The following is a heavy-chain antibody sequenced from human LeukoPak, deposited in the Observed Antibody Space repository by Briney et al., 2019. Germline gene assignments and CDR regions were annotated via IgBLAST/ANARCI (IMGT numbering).Heavy chain of an antibody. V-gene: IGHV3-73*01. J-gene: IGHJ3*02. Sequence: PGGSLRLSCAASGFTFSGSAMHWVRQASGKGLEWVGRIRSKANSYATAYAASVKGRFTISRDDSKNTAYLQMNSLKTEDTAVYYCTTDLYYDVLTGYPNDAFDIWGQGTMVTVSS. D-gene: IGHD3-9*01. CDR3: TTDLYYDVLTGYPNDAFDI. CDR1: GFTFSGSA. CDR2: IRSKANSYAT.